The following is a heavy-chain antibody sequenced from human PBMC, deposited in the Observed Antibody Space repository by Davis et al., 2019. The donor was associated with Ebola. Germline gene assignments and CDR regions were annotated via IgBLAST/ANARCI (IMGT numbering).Heavy chain of an antibody. D-gene: IGHD3-10*01. Sequence: SVTVSCKASGGTFSSYAISWVRQAPGQGLEWMGGIIPIFGTANYAQKFQGRVTITADESTSTAYMELSSLRSEDTAVYYCAREYVVQGVISYGMDVWGQGTTVTVSS. J-gene: IGHJ6*02. CDR2: IIPIFGTA. V-gene: IGHV1-69*13. CDR3: AREYVVQGVISYGMDV. CDR1: GGTFSSYA.